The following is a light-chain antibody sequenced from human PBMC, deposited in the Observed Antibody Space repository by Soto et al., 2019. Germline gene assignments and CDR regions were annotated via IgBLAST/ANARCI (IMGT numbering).Light chain of an antibody. CDR3: ISYTSSSTLV. CDR2: DVS. V-gene: IGLV2-14*01. Sequence: QSALTQPASVSGSPGPSITISCTGTSSDVGGYNYISWYQQHPGKAPKLMIYDVSNRPSGVSNRFSGSKSGNTASLTISGLQAEDEAGYYCISYTSSSTLVLGGGTKLTVL. J-gene: IGLJ2*01. CDR1: SSDVGGYNY.